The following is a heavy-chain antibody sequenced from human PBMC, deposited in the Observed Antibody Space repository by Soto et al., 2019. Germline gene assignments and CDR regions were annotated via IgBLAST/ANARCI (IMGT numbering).Heavy chain of an antibody. Sequence: SCPTLVNPTQTLTLTCTFSGFSLSTSGMCVSWIRQPPGKALEWLALIDWDDDKYYSTSLRTRLTISKDTSKNQVVLTMTNMDPVDTATYYCARMVGIAARRYYYYYGMDVWGQGTTVTVSS. CDR3: ARMVGIAARRYYYYYGMDV. D-gene: IGHD6-6*01. CDR1: GFSLSTSGMC. CDR2: IDWDDDK. V-gene: IGHV2-70*01. J-gene: IGHJ6*02.